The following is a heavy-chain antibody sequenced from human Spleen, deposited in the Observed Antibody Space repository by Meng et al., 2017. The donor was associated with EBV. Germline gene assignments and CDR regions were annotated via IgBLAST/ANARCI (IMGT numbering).Heavy chain of an antibody. Sequence: QVQLQQWGAGLLKPSETLSLTCAVSGGSFRSYYWSWIRQPPGKGLEWIGEINQSGSIYYNPSLMGRVTISGDTSRNQFSLKLISVTAADTAVYYCARGPYYEWGQGTLVTVSS. CDR1: GGSFRSYY. V-gene: IGHV4-34*01. J-gene: IGHJ4*02. CDR3: ARGPYYE. CDR2: INQSGSI. D-gene: IGHD1-26*01.